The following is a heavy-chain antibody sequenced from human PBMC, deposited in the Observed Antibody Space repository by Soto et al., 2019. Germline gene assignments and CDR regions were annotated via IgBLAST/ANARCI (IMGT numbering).Heavy chain of an antibody. D-gene: IGHD2-21*02. Sequence: NPSETLSLTCAVYGGSFSGYYWSWIRQPPGKGLEWIGEINHSGGTNYNPSLKSRVTISVDTSKNQFSLKLSSVTAADTAVYYCARHPCGGDCYSDYFDYWGQGTLVTVSS. CDR1: GGSFSGYY. CDR3: ARHPCGGDCYSDYFDY. CDR2: INHSGGT. J-gene: IGHJ4*02. V-gene: IGHV4-34*01.